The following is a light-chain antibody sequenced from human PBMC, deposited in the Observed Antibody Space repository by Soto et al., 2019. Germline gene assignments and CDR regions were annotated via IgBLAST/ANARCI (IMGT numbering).Light chain of an antibody. CDR3: QSYASSLSANFV. Sequence: QAVLTQPPSVSWAPGHRVAISCTGSSSNIGAGYDVHWYQQLPGKAPKLLIYGNNNRPSGVPDRFSGSKSGTSASLAITGLRADDEADYYRQSYASSLSANFVFGTGTNVTVL. CDR1: SSNIGAGYD. J-gene: IGLJ1*01. V-gene: IGLV1-40*01. CDR2: GNN.